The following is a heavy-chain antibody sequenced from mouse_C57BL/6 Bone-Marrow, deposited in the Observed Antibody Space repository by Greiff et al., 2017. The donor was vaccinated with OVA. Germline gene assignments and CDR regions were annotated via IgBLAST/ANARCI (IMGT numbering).Heavy chain of an antibody. CDR2: ISNGGGST. CDR3: ARNGLRAWFAY. J-gene: IGHJ3*01. Sequence: EVKLVESGGGLVQPGGSLKLSCAASGFTFSDYYMYWVRQTPEKRLEWVAYISNGGGSTYYPDTVKGRFTISRDNAKNTLYLQMSRLKSEDTAMYYCARNGLRAWFAYWGQGTLVTVSA. CDR1: GFTFSDYY. V-gene: IGHV5-12*01. D-gene: IGHD3-1*01.